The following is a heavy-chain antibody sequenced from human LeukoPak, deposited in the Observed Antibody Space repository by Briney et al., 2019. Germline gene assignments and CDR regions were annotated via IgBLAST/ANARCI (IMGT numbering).Heavy chain of an antibody. CDR3: ARAAYGGNSDHCVQH. CDR1: GYNFTDYW. J-gene: IGHJ1*01. D-gene: IGHD4-23*01. V-gene: IGHV5-51*01. Sequence: GESLQISCKGSGYNFTDYWIGWVRQMPGKGLEWMGIIYPGDSDTRYRPSFQGQVTISADKSISTAYLQWSSLKASDTAMYYCARAAYGGNSDHCVQHWGQGTLVTVSS. CDR2: IYPGDSDT.